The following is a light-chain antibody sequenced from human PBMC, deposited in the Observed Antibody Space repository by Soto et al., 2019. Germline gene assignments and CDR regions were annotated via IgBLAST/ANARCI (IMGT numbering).Light chain of an antibody. J-gene: IGKJ2*01. CDR1: QSVSSGF. CDR3: QQYGSSQYT. V-gene: IGKV3-20*01. Sequence: EIVLSQSPGTLSLSPGERATLSCRASQSVSSGFLAWYQQKPGQAPRLLIFGASSRATGIPDRFSGGGSGTDFTLTISRLEPEDFAVYYCQQYGSSQYTFGQGTKLEIK. CDR2: GAS.